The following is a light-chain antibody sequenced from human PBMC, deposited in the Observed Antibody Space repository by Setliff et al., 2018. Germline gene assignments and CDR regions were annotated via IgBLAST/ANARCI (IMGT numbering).Light chain of an antibody. CDR1: SSNIGAGYD. J-gene: IGLJ1*01. V-gene: IGLV1-40*01. CDR2: ANS. Sequence: QSVLTQPPSVSGAPGQRVIISCTGSSSNIGAGYDVHWYQQLPGTAPKLLIYANSNRPSGVPDRFSGSKSGTSASLAITGLQAEDEADYYCQSYDSSLSGHVFGTGTKVTVL. CDR3: QSYDSSLSGHV.